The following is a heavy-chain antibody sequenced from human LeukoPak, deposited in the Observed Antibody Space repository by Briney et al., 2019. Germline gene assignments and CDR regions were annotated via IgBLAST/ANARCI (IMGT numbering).Heavy chain of an antibody. V-gene: IGHV3-43*01. CDR2: ISRDGTST. Sequence: GGSLRLSCAASGFIFDDYTMHSVRQAPGKGLEWVSLISRDGTSTYYAASVKGRFTISRDNSKNFLYLQMNSLRSEDTALYYCAKDRRLYGDYGVDYWGQGTLVTVSS. J-gene: IGHJ4*02. D-gene: IGHD4-17*01. CDR3: AKDRRLYGDYGVDY. CDR1: GFIFDDYT.